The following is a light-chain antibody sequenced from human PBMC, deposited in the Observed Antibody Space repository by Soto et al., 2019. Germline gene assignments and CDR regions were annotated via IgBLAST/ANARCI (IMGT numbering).Light chain of an antibody. V-gene: IGLV3-1*01. Sequence: SYELTQPPSVSVSPGQTASITCYGDKLGDKYACWYQQKPGQSPVLVIYQDSKRPSGIPERFSGSNSGNTATLTIRGTQAMDEADYYCQAWDSSTVVFGGGTKVTFL. CDR2: QDS. CDR1: KLGDKY. CDR3: QAWDSSTVV. J-gene: IGLJ2*01.